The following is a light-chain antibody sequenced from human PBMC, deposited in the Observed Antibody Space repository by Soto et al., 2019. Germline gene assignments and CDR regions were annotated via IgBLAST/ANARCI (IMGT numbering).Light chain of an antibody. CDR1: SSDIGTYNF. Sequence: QSVLTQPRSVSGSPGQSVTFSCIGTSSDIGTYNFVSWYQQYPGKAPKLMIYDVTKRPSGVPHRFSGSKSGNTASLTISGLQAEDEADYYCCSYAGTYTLVFGGGTKLTV. CDR3: CSYAGTYTLV. V-gene: IGLV2-11*01. J-gene: IGLJ3*02. CDR2: DVT.